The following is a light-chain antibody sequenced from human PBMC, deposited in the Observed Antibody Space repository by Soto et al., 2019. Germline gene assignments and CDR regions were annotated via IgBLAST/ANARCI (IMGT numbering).Light chain of an antibody. CDR3: QQYGSSPGT. J-gene: IGKJ1*01. V-gene: IGKV3-20*01. Sequence: EIVLTQSPGTLSLSPGERATLSCRASQSVGSSYLAWYQQKPGQAPRLLIYGASSRATGIPDRFSGSGSGTDLILIISRLEPEDFAVYYCQQYGSSPGTFGQGTKVEIK. CDR2: GAS. CDR1: QSVGSSY.